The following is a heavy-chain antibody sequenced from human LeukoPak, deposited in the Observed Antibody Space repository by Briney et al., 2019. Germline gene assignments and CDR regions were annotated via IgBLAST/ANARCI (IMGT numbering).Heavy chain of an antibody. CDR3: AKDRGGSYYVNAFDI. J-gene: IGHJ3*02. V-gene: IGHV3-48*03. CDR2: ISSSGSTI. CDR1: GFTFSSYE. Sequence: GGSLRLSCAASGFTFSSYEMNWVRQAPGKGLEWVSYISSSGSTIYYADSVKGRFTISRDNSKNTLYLQMNSLRAEDTAVYYGAKDRGGSYYVNAFDIWGQGTMVTVSS. D-gene: IGHD1-26*01.